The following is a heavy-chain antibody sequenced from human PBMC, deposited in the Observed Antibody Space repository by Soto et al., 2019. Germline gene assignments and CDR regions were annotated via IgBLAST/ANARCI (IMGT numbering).Heavy chain of an antibody. Sequence: SQTLSLTCAISGDSVSSNSAAWNWIRQSPSRGLEWLGRTYYRSKWYNDYAVSVKSRITINPDTSKNQFSLQLNSVTPEDTAVYYCARDRGYYYDSSGYDAFGIWGQGTMVTVSS. J-gene: IGHJ3*02. V-gene: IGHV6-1*01. CDR3: ARDRGYYYDSSGYDAFGI. CDR2: TYYRSKWYN. CDR1: GDSVSSNSAA. D-gene: IGHD3-22*01.